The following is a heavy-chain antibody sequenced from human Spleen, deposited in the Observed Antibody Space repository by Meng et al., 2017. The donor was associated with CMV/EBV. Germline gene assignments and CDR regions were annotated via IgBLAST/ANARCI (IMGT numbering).Heavy chain of an antibody. V-gene: IGHV1-2*02. CDR3: ARDRGGTSSNGYYFDY. Sequence: YTVTGYYIHWVRQAPGQGLEWMGWINPKNDATYYAQKFQGSINMTRDTSISTAYVDLSSLRFNDTAIYYCARDRGGTSSNGYYFDYWGQGTLVTVSS. CDR1: YTVTGYY. J-gene: IGHJ4*02. CDR2: INPKNDAT. D-gene: IGHD4-23*01.